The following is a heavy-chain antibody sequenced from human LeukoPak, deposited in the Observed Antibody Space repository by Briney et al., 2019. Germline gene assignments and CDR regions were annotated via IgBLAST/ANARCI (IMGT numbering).Heavy chain of an antibody. CDR3: AREDYCSGGSCYSGYFQH. D-gene: IGHD2-15*01. Sequence: SETLSLTCTVSGGSISSYYWSWIRQPPGKGLEWIGYIYYSGTTNYNPSLKSRVTISVDTSKNQFSLKLSFVTAADTAVYCCAREDYCSGGSCYSGYFQHWGQGTLVTVSS. CDR1: GGSISSYY. V-gene: IGHV4-59*01. J-gene: IGHJ1*01. CDR2: IYYSGTT.